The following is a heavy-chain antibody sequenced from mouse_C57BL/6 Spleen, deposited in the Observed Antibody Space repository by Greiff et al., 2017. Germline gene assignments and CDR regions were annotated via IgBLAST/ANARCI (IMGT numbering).Heavy chain of an antibody. V-gene: IGHV2-3*01. Sequence: QVQLQQSGPGLVAPSQSLSITCTVSGFSLTSYGVSWVRQTPGKGLEWMGVIWGDGSPIFHSALLSRLCISNDNSNSPVFLNLNSLQTDDTATYYCAKYSLYYDYEGFAYWGQGTLVTVSA. D-gene: IGHD2-4*01. CDR1: GFSLTSYG. CDR2: IWGDGSP. J-gene: IGHJ3*01. CDR3: AKYSLYYDYEGFAY.